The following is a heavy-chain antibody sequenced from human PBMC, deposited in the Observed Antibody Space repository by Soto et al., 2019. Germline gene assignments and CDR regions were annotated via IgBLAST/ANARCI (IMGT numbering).Heavy chain of an antibody. J-gene: IGHJ5*02. CDR1: GGTFSSYA. V-gene: IGHV1-69*01. D-gene: IGHD1-26*01. CDR2: IIPIFGTA. CDR3: VREGSGSYFLPGLGFDP. Sequence: QVQLVQSGAEVKKPGSSVKVSCKASGGTFSSYAISWVRQAPGQGLEWMGGIIPIFGTANYAQKFQGRVTITADESTSTAYMELSSLRSEDTAVYYCVREGSGSYFLPGLGFDPWGQGTLVTVSS.